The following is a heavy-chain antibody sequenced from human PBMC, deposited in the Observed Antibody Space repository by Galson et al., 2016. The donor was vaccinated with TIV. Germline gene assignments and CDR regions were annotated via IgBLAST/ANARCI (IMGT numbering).Heavy chain of an antibody. CDR2: MYPADSDV. CDR3: ARAPGYSGYSYGYFDS. D-gene: IGHD5-12*01. J-gene: IGHJ4*02. Sequence: QSGAEVNKPGESLRISCKSSGYSFTSSWIAWVRLLPGKGLQWVGIMYPADSDVRYSPTFQGQVVMSTDESISTAYLQWSSLKAADTAIYYCARAPGYSGYSYGYFDSWGQGTLVTVSS. V-gene: IGHV5-51*03. CDR1: GYSFTSSW.